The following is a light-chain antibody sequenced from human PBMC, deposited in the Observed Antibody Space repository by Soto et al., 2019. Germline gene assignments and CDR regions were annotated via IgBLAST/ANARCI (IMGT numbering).Light chain of an antibody. CDR1: QSVSNY. Sequence: EIVLTQSPGTLSLSPGERATLSCRASQSVSNYLAWYQQKPGQAPRLLIYGASRRATGIPDRFSGSGSGTDFTLTISRLEPEDFAVYYCQQYGSSPWTFGQGTKVDIK. V-gene: IGKV3-20*01. CDR2: GAS. J-gene: IGKJ1*01. CDR3: QQYGSSPWT.